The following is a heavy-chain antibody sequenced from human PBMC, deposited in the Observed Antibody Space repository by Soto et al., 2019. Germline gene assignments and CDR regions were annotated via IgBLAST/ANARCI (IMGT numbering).Heavy chain of an antibody. Sequence: GGSLRLSCAASGFKFSNYAMSWVRQAPGKGLEWVSLISTTGGGTYYADSVKGRFTISRDNSHNTLYLQVHSLTAEDTAVYYCAKDRRAGGNSAFYFDFWGQGA. CDR1: GFKFSNYA. D-gene: IGHD3-16*01. CDR3: AKDRRAGGNSAFYFDF. J-gene: IGHJ4*02. V-gene: IGHV3-23*01. CDR2: ISTTGGGT.